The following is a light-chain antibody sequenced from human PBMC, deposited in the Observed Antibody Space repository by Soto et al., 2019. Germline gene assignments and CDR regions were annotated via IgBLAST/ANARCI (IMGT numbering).Light chain of an antibody. CDR1: NSNIGSNA. V-gene: IGLV1-36*01. CDR2: YND. CDR3: ATWDDRLTAWV. J-gene: IGLJ3*02. Sequence: QSVVTQPPSASGTPGQRVTISCSGSNSNIGSNAVHWYQQLPGKTPKLLMYYNDMLPSGVSDRFSGSKSGTSASLAISGLQSEDEGDYYCATWDDRLTAWVFGGGTKVTVL.